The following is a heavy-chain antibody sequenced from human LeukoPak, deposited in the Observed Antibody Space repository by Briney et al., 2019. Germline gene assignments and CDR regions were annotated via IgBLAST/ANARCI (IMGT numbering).Heavy chain of an antibody. J-gene: IGHJ3*01. V-gene: IGHV3-23*01. CDR2: ISGSGGFT. Sequence: GGSLRLSFVASGFTFSSYAMSWVRQAPGKGLEWVSAISGSGGFTYYADSVKGRFTISRDTSKNTLHLQMNSLRVEDTAVYHCARDIRREMAIPFDVWGQGRLVTVSS. CDR1: GFTFSSYA. CDR3: ARDIRREMAIPFDV. D-gene: IGHD5-24*01.